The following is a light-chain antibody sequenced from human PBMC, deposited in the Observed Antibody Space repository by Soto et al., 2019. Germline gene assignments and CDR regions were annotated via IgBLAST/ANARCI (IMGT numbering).Light chain of an antibody. CDR2: DAS. CDR3: QQRSNWPRLIT. V-gene: IGKV3-11*01. Sequence: EIVLTQSPATLSLSPGERATLSCRASQSVRSYLAWYQQKPGQAPRLLIYDASNRATGIAARFSGSGSGTDFTLTISRLESEDFAVYYCQQRSNWPRLITFGQGTRLEIK. J-gene: IGKJ5*01. CDR1: QSVRSY.